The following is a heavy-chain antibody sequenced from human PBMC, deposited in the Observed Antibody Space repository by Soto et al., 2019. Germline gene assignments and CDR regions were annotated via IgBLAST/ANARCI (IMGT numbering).Heavy chain of an antibody. CDR3: ARASLYFDWLLVFLDY. J-gene: IGHJ4*02. D-gene: IGHD3-9*01. CDR2: ISYDGSNK. V-gene: IGHV3-30-3*02. CDR1: GVTFSSYA. Sequence: PGGSLRLSCAASGVTFSSYAVDWVRQAPGKGLEWVAVISYDGSNKYYADSVKGRFTISRDNSKNTLYLQMNSLRAEDTAVYYCARASLYFDWLLVFLDYWGQGTLVTVSS.